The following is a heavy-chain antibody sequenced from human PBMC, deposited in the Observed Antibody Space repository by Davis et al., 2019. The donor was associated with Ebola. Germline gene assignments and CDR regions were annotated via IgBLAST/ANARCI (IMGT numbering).Heavy chain of an antibody. J-gene: IGHJ4*02. D-gene: IGHD6-19*01. CDR2: INPNDGRT. Sequence: ASVKVSCKASGYTFTNYYMHWVRQAPGQGLEWMGMINPNDGRTIYAQKFQGRVTITRDTSASTAYMELSSLRSEDTAVYYCARDTVYSSGFDYWGQGTLVTVSS. V-gene: IGHV1-46*01. CDR3: ARDTVYSSGFDY. CDR1: GYTFTNYY.